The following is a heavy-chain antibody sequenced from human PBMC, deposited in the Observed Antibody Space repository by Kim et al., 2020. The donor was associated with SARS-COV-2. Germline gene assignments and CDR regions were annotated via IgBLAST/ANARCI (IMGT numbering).Heavy chain of an antibody. CDR2: ISSDGSIT. Sequence: GGSLRLSCAVSRFTFNNYWINWVRHAPGKGLVWVSRISSDGSITNYADSVKGRFTMSRDNAENTLYLQMNSLRGEDTAIYYCAKGRGHPLVNWHFDVWGRGTLVTVSP. V-gene: IGHV3-74*01. CDR3: AKGRGHPLVNWHFDV. J-gene: IGHJ2*01. CDR1: RFTFNNYW. D-gene: IGHD3-16*02.